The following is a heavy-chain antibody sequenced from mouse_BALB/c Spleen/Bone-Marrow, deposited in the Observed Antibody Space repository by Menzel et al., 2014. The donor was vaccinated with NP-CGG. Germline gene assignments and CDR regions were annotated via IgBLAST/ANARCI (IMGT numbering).Heavy chain of an antibody. CDR3: ARDGYYVFYAMDY. CDR2: INSNGGST. D-gene: IGHD2-3*01. J-gene: IGHJ4*01. V-gene: IGHV5-6-3*01. CDR1: GFTFSSYG. Sequence: EVQRVESGGGLVQPGGSLKLSCAASGFTFSSYGMSWVRQTPDKGLELVATINSNGGSTYYPDSVKGRFTISRDNAKNTLYLQMSSLKSEDTAMYYCARDGYYVFYAMDYWGQGTSVTVSS.